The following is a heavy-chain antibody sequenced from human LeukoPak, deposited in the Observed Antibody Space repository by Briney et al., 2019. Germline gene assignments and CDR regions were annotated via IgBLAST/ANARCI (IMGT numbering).Heavy chain of an antibody. D-gene: IGHD3-10*01. CDR3: ARHDVLLSPFDL. CDR2: ISYSGST. Sequence: KSSETLSLTCTVSGGSISSSSYYWGWIRQPPGKGLECIGSISYSGSTYYNPSLKSRVTISVDTSKNHFSLKLSSVTAADTAVYYCARHDVLLSPFDLWGRGTLVTVSS. J-gene: IGHJ2*01. V-gene: IGHV4-39*01. CDR1: GGSISSSSYY.